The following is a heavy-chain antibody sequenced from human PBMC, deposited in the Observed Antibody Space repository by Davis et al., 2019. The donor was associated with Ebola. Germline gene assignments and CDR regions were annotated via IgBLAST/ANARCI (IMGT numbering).Heavy chain of an antibody. J-gene: IGHJ4*02. Sequence: GESLKISCAASGFTFSSYEMNWVRQAPGKGLEWVSYISSSGSTIYYADSVKGRFTISRDNAKNSLYLQMNSLKTEDTAVYYCVATVTKEYYDYWGQGTLVTVSS. V-gene: IGHV3-48*03. CDR2: ISSSGSTI. CDR3: VATVTKEYYDY. D-gene: IGHD4-17*01. CDR1: GFTFSSYE.